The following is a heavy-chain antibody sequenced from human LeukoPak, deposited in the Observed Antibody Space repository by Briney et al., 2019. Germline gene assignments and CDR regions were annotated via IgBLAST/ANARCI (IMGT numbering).Heavy chain of an antibody. Sequence: GGSLRLSCAASGFTVSSNYMSWVRQAPGKGLEWVSVIYSGGSTYYADSVKGRFTISRDNSKNTLYLQMNSPRAEDTAVYYCARDNWYYYYGMDVWGQGTTVTVSS. V-gene: IGHV3-53*01. CDR2: IYSGGST. CDR1: GFTVSSNY. D-gene: IGHD5-24*01. J-gene: IGHJ6*02. CDR3: ARDNWYYYYGMDV.